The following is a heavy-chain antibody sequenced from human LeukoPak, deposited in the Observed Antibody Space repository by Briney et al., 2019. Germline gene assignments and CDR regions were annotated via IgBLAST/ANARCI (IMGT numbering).Heavy chain of an antibody. J-gene: IGHJ5*02. CDR2: INPNSGGT. Sequence: GASVKVSCKAAGYTFTGYYMHWVRQAPGQGLEWMGWINPNSGGTNYAQKFQGRVTMTRDTSISTAYMELGRLRSDDTAVYYCAREGGSVCSGGSCYWFDPWGQGTLVTVSS. CDR1: GYTFTGYY. V-gene: IGHV1-2*02. D-gene: IGHD2-15*01. CDR3: AREGGSVCSGGSCYWFDP.